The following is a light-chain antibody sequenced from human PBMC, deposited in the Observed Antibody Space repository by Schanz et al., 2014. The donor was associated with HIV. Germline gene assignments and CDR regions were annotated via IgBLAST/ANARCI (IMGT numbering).Light chain of an antibody. J-gene: IGKJ1*01. CDR3: QQYATSPWT. Sequence: EIVMTQSPVTLSVSPGEGATLSCRASQSIRSNLAWYQQKPGQAPRLLIYGASTRASGIPDRFSGSGSGTDFTLTISRLESEDFAVYYCQQYATSPWTFGQGTKVEIK. CDR1: QSIRSN. V-gene: IGKV3-15*01. CDR2: GAS.